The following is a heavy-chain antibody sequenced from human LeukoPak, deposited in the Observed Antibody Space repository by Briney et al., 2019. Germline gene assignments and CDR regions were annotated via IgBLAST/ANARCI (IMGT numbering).Heavy chain of an antibody. CDR1: GFTFDDYA. J-gene: IGHJ5*02. V-gene: IGHV3-9*01. Sequence: GGSLRLSCAASGFTFDDYAMHWVRQAPGKGLEWVSGISWNSGSVGYADSVKGRFTISRDNAKNSLYLQMDSLRAEDTALYYCAKDIYSRGYYGSRSYSHRNWFDPWGQGTLVTVSS. D-gene: IGHD3-10*01. CDR3: AKDIYSRGYYGSRSYSHRNWFDP. CDR2: ISWNSGSV.